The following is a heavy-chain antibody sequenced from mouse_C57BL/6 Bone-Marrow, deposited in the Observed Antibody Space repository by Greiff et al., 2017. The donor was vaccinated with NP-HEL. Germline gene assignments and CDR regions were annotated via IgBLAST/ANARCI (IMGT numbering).Heavy chain of an antibody. CDR1: GYTFTSYW. CDR2: IYPGSGST. CDR3: ARRGFIYDYDRGYAMDY. D-gene: IGHD2-4*01. Sequence: QVQLKQPGAELVKPGASVKMSCKASGYTFTSYWITWVKQRPGQGLEWIGDIYPGSGSTNYNEKFKSKATLTVDTSSSTAYMQLSSLTSEDSAVYYCARRGFIYDYDRGYAMDYWGQGTSVTVSS. J-gene: IGHJ4*01. V-gene: IGHV1-55*01.